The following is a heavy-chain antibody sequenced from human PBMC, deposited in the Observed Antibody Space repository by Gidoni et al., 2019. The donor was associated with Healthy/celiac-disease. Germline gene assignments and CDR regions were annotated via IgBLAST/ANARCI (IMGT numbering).Heavy chain of an antibody. CDR2: ISSSSSYI. CDR1: GFTFSSYS. CDR3: ARGIIVVPAATGGAYFDY. V-gene: IGHV3-21*01. Sequence: EVQLVESGGGLVKPGGSLSLSCAASGFTFSSYSMNWVRQAPGKGLEWVSSISSSSSYIYYADSVKGRFTISRDNAKNSLYLQMNSLRAEDTAVYYCARGIIVVPAATGGAYFDYWGQGTLVTVSS. D-gene: IGHD2-2*01. J-gene: IGHJ4*02.